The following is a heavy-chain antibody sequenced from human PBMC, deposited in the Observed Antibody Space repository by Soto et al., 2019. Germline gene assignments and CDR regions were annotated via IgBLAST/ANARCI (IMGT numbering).Heavy chain of an antibody. CDR1: GGSISSSSYY. J-gene: IGHJ4*02. CDR3: ATYGSGSLTVDY. Sequence: PSETLSLTCTVSGGSISSSSYYWGWIRQPPGKGLEWIGSIYYSGSTYYNPSLKSRVTISVDTSKNQFSLKLSSVTAADTAVYYCATYGSGSLTVDYWGQGTLVTVSS. D-gene: IGHD3-10*01. CDR2: IYYSGST. V-gene: IGHV4-39*01.